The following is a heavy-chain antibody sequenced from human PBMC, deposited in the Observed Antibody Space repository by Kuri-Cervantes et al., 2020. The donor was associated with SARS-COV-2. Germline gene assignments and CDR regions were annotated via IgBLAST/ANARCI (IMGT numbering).Heavy chain of an antibody. J-gene: IGHJ4*02. CDR2: IIPIFGTA. CDR1: GGTFSSYA. D-gene: IGHD3-10*01. Sequence: SVTVSCQASGGTFSSYAISWVRQAPGQGLEWMGGIIPIFGTANYVQKFQGRVTITTDESTSTAYMELSSLRSEDTAVYYCARDQYGSGGMGNYWGQGTLVTVSS. V-gene: IGHV1-69*05. CDR3: ARDQYGSGGMGNY.